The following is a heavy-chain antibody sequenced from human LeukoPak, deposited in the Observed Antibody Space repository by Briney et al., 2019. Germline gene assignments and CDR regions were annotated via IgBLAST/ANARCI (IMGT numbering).Heavy chain of an antibody. V-gene: IGHV4-61*01. CDR2: IYNSGSNWST. D-gene: IGHD3-10*01. CDR3: ARSPRFGSGSYSIDY. CDR1: GGSFSSGSYY. Sequence: SETLSLTCTVSGGSFSSGSYYCSWIRQPPGKGLEWIVYIYNSGSNWSTNYNPSLNSRVTISIDTSKNQFSLRLSSVTAADTAVYYCARSPRFGSGSYSIDYWGQGSLVTVSS. J-gene: IGHJ4*02.